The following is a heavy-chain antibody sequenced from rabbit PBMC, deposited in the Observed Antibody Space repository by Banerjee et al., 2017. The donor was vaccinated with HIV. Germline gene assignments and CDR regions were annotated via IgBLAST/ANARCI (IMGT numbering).Heavy chain of an antibody. CDR3: ARDVGSSYEL. CDR2: IDPVFGST. J-gene: IGHJ4*01. V-gene: IGHV1S7*01. Sequence: QLKESGGGLVQPGGSLKLSCKASGFDFSSYYMSWVRQAPGKGLEWIGYIDPVFGSTYCASWVNGRFTISSHNAQNTLYLQLNSLTAADTATYFCARDVGSSYELWGPGTLVTVS. D-gene: IGHD8-1*01. CDR1: GFDFSSYY.